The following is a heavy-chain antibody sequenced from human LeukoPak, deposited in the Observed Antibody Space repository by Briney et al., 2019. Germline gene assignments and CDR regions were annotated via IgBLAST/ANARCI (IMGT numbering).Heavy chain of an antibody. J-gene: IGHJ4*02. CDR1: GGSFSGYY. Sequence: PSETLSLSCAVYGGSFSGYYCSWIRQPPGKGLEWIGEINHSGSTNYNPSLKSRVTISVDTSKNQFSLKLSSVTAADTAVYYCASFYGDYGVTFDYWGQGTLVTVSS. V-gene: IGHV4-34*01. CDR3: ASFYGDYGVTFDY. CDR2: INHSGST. D-gene: IGHD4-17*01.